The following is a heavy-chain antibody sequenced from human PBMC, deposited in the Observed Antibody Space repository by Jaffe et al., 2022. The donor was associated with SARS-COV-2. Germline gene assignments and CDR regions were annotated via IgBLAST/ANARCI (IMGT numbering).Heavy chain of an antibody. Sequence: EVQLVESGGGLVQPGRSLRLSCAASGFTFDDYAMHWVRQAPGKGLEWVSGISWNSGSIGYADSVKGRFTISRDNAKNSLYLQMNSLRAEDTALYYCAKDIAGYQPLHSSVWRYFDYWGQGTLVTVSS. D-gene: IGHD2-2*01. CDR3: AKDIAGYQPLHSSVWRYFDY. CDR1: GFTFDDYA. CDR2: ISWNSGSI. J-gene: IGHJ4*02. V-gene: IGHV3-9*01.